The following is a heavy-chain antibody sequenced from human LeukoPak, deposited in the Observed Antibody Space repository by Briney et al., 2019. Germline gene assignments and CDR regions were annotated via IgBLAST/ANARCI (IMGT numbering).Heavy chain of an antibody. V-gene: IGHV1-24*01. CDR1: GYTFTSYG. CDR3: ATDSRVYSSGWSRALDY. Sequence: ASVKVSCKASGYTFTSYGISWVRQAPGKGLEWMGGFDPEDGETIYAQKFQGRVTMTEDTSTDTAYMELSSLRSEDTAVYYCATDSRVYSSGWSRALDYWGQGTLVTVSS. D-gene: IGHD6-19*01. CDR2: FDPEDGET. J-gene: IGHJ4*02.